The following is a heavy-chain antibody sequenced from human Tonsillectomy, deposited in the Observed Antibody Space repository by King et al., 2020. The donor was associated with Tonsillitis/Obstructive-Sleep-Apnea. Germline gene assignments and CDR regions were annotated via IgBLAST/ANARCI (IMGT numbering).Heavy chain of an antibody. CDR2: ISAYNDNT. Sequence: VQLVESGAEVKKPGASVKVSCKASGYTFTTYGISWVRQAPGQGLEWMGWISAYNDNTNYVQNLQGRVTMTTDTSTSTAYMELRSLRSDDTAVYYCARSGTGYYYYYLEVWGTGTTVTVSS. CDR1: GYTFTTYG. J-gene: IGHJ6*03. CDR3: ARSGTGYYYYYLEV. V-gene: IGHV1-18*01. D-gene: IGHD2-2*01.